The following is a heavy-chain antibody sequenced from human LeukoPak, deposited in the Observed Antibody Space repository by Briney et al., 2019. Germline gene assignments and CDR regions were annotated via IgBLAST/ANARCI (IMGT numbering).Heavy chain of an antibody. D-gene: IGHD3-22*01. Sequence: GGSLRLSCAASGFTFSSYAMSWVRQAPGKGLEWVSAISGSGGSTYYADPVKGRFTISRDNSENTLYLQMNSLRAEDTAVYYCAKPHYDSSGYYYLASYFDYWGQGTLVTVSS. V-gene: IGHV3-23*01. CDR2: ISGSGGST. CDR1: GFTFSSYA. CDR3: AKPHYDSSGYYYLASYFDY. J-gene: IGHJ4*02.